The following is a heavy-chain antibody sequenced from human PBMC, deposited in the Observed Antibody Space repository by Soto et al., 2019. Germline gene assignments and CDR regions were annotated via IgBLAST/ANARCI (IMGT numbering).Heavy chain of an antibody. CDR3: ATQGYCSSTSCYIGDAFDI. CDR2: IYYSGST. J-gene: IGHJ3*02. Sequence: SETLSLTCTVPGSSISSSSYYWGWIRQPPGKGLEWIGSIYYSGSTYYNPSLKGRVTISVDTSKNQFSLKLSSVTAADTAVYYCATQGYCSSTSCYIGDAFDIWGQGTMVT. V-gene: IGHV4-39*01. D-gene: IGHD2-2*01. CDR1: GSSISSSSYY.